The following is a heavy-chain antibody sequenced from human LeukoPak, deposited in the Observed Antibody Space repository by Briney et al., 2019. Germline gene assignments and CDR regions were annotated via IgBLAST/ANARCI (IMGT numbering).Heavy chain of an antibody. CDR1: GFSFSRYW. V-gene: IGHV3-7*03. Sequence: GGSLRLSCAASGFSFSRYWLSWVRQAPGKGLQWVASIKQDGSEKDYVDSVRGRFTISRDNDKNSVYLQMRSMRAEDTAVYYCAGEGRIVAAGAFDFWGQGTLVTVSS. CDR2: IKQDGSEK. J-gene: IGHJ4*02. D-gene: IGHD6-13*01. CDR3: AGEGRIVAAGAFDF.